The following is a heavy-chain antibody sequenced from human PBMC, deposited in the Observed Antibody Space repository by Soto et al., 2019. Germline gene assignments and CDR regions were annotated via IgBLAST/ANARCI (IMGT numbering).Heavy chain of an antibody. J-gene: IGHJ4*02. Sequence: LRLSCAASGFTVSSNYMSWVRQAPGKGLEWVSVIYSGGSTYYADSVKGRFTISRDNSKNTLYLQMNSLRAEDTAVYYCAIRFHDYGGIDYWGQGTLVTVSS. CDR2: IYSGGST. CDR3: AIRFHDYGGIDY. D-gene: IGHD4-17*01. CDR1: GFTVSSNY. V-gene: IGHV3-53*01.